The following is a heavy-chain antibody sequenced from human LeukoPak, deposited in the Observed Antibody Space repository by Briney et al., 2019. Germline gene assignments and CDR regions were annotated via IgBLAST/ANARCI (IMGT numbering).Heavy chain of an antibody. CDR1: GGSFSGYY. CDR3: ARGRYDFWSGPLYYMDV. CDR2: INHSGST. V-gene: IGHV4-34*01. Sequence: PSETLSLTCAVYGGSFSGYYWSWIRQPPGKGLEWIGEINHSGSTNYNPSLKSRVTISVDTSKNQFSLKLSSVTAADTAVYYRARGRYDFWSGPLYYMDVWGKGTTVTVSS. J-gene: IGHJ6*03. D-gene: IGHD3-3*01.